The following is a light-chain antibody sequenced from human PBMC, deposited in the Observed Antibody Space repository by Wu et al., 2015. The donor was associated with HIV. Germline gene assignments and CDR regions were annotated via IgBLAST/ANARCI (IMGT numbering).Light chain of an antibody. J-gene: IGKJ4*01. Sequence: EIVMTQSPATLSVSPGERATLSCRPSQSVGSDLAWYQQKPGQPPRLLIYHSSTRATGVPARFSGSGSGTEFTLTISSLQSEDFGFYYCQQYNKWPLFGGGTKVEDQT. CDR3: QQYNKWPL. CDR1: QSVGSD. V-gene: IGKV3-15*01. CDR2: HSS.